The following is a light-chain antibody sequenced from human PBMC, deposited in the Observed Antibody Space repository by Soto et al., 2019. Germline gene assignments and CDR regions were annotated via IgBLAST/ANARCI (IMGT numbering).Light chain of an antibody. CDR3: QQYNNWPFS. CDR1: QSVSSN. CDR2: DVS. J-gene: IGKJ5*01. V-gene: IGKV3-15*01. Sequence: EIVMTPTPANLSLSPGEGRPLSSLASQSVSSNLAWYQQKPGQAPRLLIYDVSIRATGVPARFSGTGSETDFTLTISGLQSEDSAVYFCQQYNNWPFSFGQGTRLEIK.